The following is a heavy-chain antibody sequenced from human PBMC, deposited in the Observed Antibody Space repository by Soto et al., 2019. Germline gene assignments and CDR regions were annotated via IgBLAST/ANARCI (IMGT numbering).Heavy chain of an antibody. Sequence: SVKVSCKASGGTFSSYAISWVRQAPGQGLEWMGGISPIIGTANYAQKFQGRVTITADESTSTAYMELSSLRSDDTAVYYCARGGSYVSYYYCGMDVWGQGTTVTVSS. J-gene: IGHJ6*02. CDR2: ISPIIGTA. V-gene: IGHV1-69*13. D-gene: IGHD1-26*01. CDR1: GGTFSSYA. CDR3: ARGGSYVSYYYCGMDV.